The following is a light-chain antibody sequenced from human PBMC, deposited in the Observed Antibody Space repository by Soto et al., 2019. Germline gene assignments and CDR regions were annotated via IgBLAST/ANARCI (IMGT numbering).Light chain of an antibody. J-gene: IGKJ4*01. CDR2: WAS. Sequence: DIVMTQSPDSLAVSLGERATINCKSSQSVLYRSNNKNYLAWYQQKPGQPPKLLIYWASTRESGVPDRFSGSGSGTDFTLTISSLQAEDVAVYYCQQYYSTPHSFGGGTKGEIK. CDR3: QQYYSTPHS. V-gene: IGKV4-1*01. CDR1: QSVLYRSNNKNY.